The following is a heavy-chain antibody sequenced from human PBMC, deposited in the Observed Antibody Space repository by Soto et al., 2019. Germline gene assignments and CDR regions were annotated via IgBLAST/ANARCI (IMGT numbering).Heavy chain of an antibody. D-gene: IGHD5-12*01. CDR1: GFTFSSYS. CDR3: AREGNGYDPFRDAFDI. CDR2: ISSSSSYI. J-gene: IGHJ3*02. V-gene: IGHV3-21*01. Sequence: GGSLRLSCAASGFTFSSYSMNWVRQAPGKGLEWVSSISSSSSYIYYADSVKGRFTISRDNAKNSLYLQMNSLRAEDTAVYYCAREGNGYDPFRDAFDIWGQGTMVTVSS.